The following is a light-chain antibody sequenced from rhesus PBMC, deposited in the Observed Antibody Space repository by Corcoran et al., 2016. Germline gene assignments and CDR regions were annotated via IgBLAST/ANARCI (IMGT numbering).Light chain of an antibody. J-gene: IGLJ1*01. CDR3: CSYTTVSYI. Sequence: QSAPTQPPSVSGSPGQSVTISCTGTSSDVGNYNYVSWYQQHPGKAPKLMIYEVSKRPSGVSDRFSGSKSGNTASLTISGLQAEDEADYDCCSYTTVSYIFGTGTRLTVL. CDR2: EVS. V-gene: IGLV2S7*01. CDR1: SSDVGNYNY.